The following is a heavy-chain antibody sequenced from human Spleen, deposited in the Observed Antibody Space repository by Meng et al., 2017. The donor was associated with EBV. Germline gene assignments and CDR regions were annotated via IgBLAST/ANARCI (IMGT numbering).Heavy chain of an antibody. CDR1: GFTFSDSA. V-gene: IGHV3-23*04. CDR3: SRDLAGSDDD. J-gene: IGHJ4*02. Sequence: EVQLVEAGGGLVQPGGSLRLSCAASGFTFSDSAMSWVRQAPGKGLEWVSRTNEDGRITNYADSVKGRFTISRDNTKNILYLQMNSLRAEDTAVYFCSRDLAGSDDDWGQGTLVTVSS. D-gene: IGHD6-25*01. CDR2: TNEDGRIT.